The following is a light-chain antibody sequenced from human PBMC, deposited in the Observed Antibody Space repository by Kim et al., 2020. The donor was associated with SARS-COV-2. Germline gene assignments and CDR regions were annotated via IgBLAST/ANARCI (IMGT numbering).Light chain of an antibody. CDR1: SLRSYY. CDR3: NSRDSNDNVV. V-gene: IGLV3-19*01. Sequence: SSELTQDPAVSVALGQTVRITCQGDSLRSYYATWYQQKPGQAPILVIYGKSNRPSGIPDRFSGSSSGNTASLTITGTQAGDEADYYCNSRDSNDNVV. CDR2: GKS. J-gene: IGLJ2*01.